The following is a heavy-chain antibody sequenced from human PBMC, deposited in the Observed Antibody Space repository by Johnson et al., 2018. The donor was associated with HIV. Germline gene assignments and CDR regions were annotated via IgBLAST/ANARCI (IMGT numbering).Heavy chain of an antibody. CDR3: ARADVMSSGWSGDAFDI. Sequence: VQLVESGVGVVQPGRSLRLSCAASGFTFDDYAMHWVRQSPGKGLEWVSGISWNSGSIGYADSVKGRFTISRDNAKNSLYLQMNSLRAEDTAVYYCARADVMSSGWSGDAFDIWGQGTMVTVSS. V-gene: IGHV3-9*01. CDR1: GFTFDDYA. J-gene: IGHJ3*02. CDR2: ISWNSGSI. D-gene: IGHD6-19*01.